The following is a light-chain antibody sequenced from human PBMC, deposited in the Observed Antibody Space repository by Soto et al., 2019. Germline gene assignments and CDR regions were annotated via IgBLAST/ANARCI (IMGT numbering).Light chain of an antibody. V-gene: IGKV1-39*01. Sequence: DIQMTQSPSSLSASVGDRVTITCRASQSIRRFLNWYQQKPGKAPKLLIYAASSLESGVPSRFSGSGSGTGFTLTISSLQPEDFATYHCQQSYFTPVTFGQGTRVEIK. CDR2: AAS. CDR3: QQSYFTPVT. CDR1: QSIRRF. J-gene: IGKJ5*01.